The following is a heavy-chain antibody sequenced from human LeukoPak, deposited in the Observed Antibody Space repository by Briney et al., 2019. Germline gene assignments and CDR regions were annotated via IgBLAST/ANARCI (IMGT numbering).Heavy chain of an antibody. J-gene: IGHJ1*01. Sequence: ASVKVSCKAPGYTFTGYYMHWVRQAPGQGLEWMGRINPNSGGTNYAQKFQGRVTMTRDTSISTAYMELSRLRSDDTAVYYCARDFYAGWLFEYFQHWGQGTLVTVSS. CDR3: ARDFYAGWLFEYFQH. CDR1: GYTFTGYY. CDR2: INPNSGGT. V-gene: IGHV1-2*06. D-gene: IGHD3-22*01.